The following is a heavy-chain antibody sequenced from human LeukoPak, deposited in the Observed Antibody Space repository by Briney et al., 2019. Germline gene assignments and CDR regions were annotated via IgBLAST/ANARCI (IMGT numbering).Heavy chain of an antibody. J-gene: IGHJ5*02. CDR2: IYTTGRT. Sequence: SETLSLTCTVSGGAVSSYYWSWIRQPAAKGLEWIGRIYTTGRTDYSASLKSRVTMSVDTSNNQFSLKLSSVTAADTAVYYCARDLPSYYFDSGNMFDPWGKGIMVTVSS. V-gene: IGHV4-4*07. CDR3: ARDLPSYYFDSGNMFDP. D-gene: IGHD3-10*01. CDR1: GGAVSSYY.